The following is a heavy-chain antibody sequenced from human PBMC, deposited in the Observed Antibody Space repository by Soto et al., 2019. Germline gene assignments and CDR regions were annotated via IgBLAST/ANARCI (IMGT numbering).Heavy chain of an antibody. CDR1: GFTFNTYS. CDR2: ISRSHTYI. J-gene: IGHJ3*02. D-gene: IGHD3-3*01. Sequence: EIQLVESGGGLVKPGGSLRLSCSASGFTFNTYSMTWVRQAPGKGLQWVSSISRSHTYIDCADSVSGRFTISRDNAHNALYLQMDSLRADDTAVYYCARDSITIFGVPHHQAFDIWGQGTEVTVSS. CDR3: ARDSITIFGVPHHQAFDI. V-gene: IGHV3-21*02.